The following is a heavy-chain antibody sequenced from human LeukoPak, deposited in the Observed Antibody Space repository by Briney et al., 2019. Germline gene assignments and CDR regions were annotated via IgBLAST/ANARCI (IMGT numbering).Heavy chain of an antibody. CDR2: INPNSGGT. CDR1: GYTFTGYY. J-gene: IGHJ4*02. V-gene: IGHV1-2*04. D-gene: IGHD1-26*01. CDR3: ARLGVVGAPYYFDY. Sequence: ASVKVSCKASGYTFTGYYMHWVRQAPGQGLEWMGWINPNSGGTNYAQKFQGWVTMTRDTSISTAYMELSRLRSDDTAVYYCARLGVVGAPYYFDYWGQGTLVTVSS.